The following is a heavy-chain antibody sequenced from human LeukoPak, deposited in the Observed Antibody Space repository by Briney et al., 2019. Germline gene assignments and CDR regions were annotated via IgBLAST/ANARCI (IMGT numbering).Heavy chain of an antibody. V-gene: IGHV1-46*04. J-gene: IGHJ4*02. CDR3: ARASSSGRRFDF. Sequence: ASVKVSCKASGYTFTSYYMHWVRQAPGQGLEWMGIINPSGGTTSSAQNLRGRVTMTRDTSTSEVCMELSSLRSEDTAVYYCARASSSGRRFDFWGQGTLVTVSS. CDR2: INPSGGTT. CDR1: GYTFTSYY. D-gene: IGHD2-2*01.